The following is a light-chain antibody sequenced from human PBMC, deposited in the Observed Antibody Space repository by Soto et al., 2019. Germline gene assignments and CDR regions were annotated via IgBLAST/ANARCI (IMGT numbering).Light chain of an antibody. J-gene: IGKJ3*01. Sequence: DIRMTQSPSSLSASVGDRVTITCQASQDISNYLNWYQQKPGKAPKLLIYDASNFETGVPSRFSGSGSETDFTFTISSLRPEDIATYYCQQYDNLPRTFGPGTKRDI. CDR1: QDISNY. V-gene: IGKV1-33*01. CDR2: DAS. CDR3: QQYDNLPRT.